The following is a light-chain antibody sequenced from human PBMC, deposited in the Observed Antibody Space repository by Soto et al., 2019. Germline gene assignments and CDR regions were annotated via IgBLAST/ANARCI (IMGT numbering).Light chain of an antibody. V-gene: IGLV2-14*03. CDR2: DVN. J-gene: IGLJ2*01. CDR3: SSYTTSTTLA. CDR1: SSDVGTYNY. Sequence: QSALTQPASVSASPGQSITISCTGTSSDVGTYNYVYWYQQHPGKAPKLIIFDVNNRPSGVSNRFSGSKSGNTASLTISGLQAEDEADYYCSSYTTSTTLAFGGGTKLTVL.